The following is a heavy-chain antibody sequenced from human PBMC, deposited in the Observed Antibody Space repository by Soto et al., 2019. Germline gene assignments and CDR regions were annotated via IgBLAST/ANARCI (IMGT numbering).Heavy chain of an antibody. CDR2: IKQDGSEK. CDR3: AGDLRDSSSWSFDAFDI. D-gene: IGHD6-13*01. V-gene: IGHV3-7*05. J-gene: IGHJ3*02. CDR1: GFTFSSYW. Sequence: EVQLVESGGGLVQPGGSLRLSCAASGFTFSSYWMSWVRQAPGKGLEWVANIKQDGSEKYYVDSVKGRFTISRDNAKNSLYLQMNRLRAEDTAVYYCAGDLRDSSSWSFDAFDIWGQGTMVTVSS.